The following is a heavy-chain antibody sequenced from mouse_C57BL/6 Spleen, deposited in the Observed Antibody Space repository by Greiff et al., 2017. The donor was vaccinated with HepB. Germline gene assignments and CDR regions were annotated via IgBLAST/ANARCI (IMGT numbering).Heavy chain of an antibody. CDR2: ISDGGSYT. V-gene: IGHV5-4*01. Sequence: VQGVESGGGLVKPGGSLKLSCAASGFTFSSYAMSWVRQTPEKRLEWVATISDGGSYTYYPDNVKGRFTISRDNAKNNLYLQMSHLKSEDTAMYYCARSYGSSYGGFPYFDYWGQGTTLTVSS. J-gene: IGHJ2*01. CDR1: GFTFSSYA. D-gene: IGHD1-1*01. CDR3: ARSYGSSYGGFPYFDY.